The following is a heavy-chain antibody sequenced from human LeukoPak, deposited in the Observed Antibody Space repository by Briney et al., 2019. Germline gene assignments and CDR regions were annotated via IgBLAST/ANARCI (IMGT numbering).Heavy chain of an antibody. D-gene: IGHD6-13*01. CDR1: GGSISSYY. CDR2: IYYSGST. CDR3: ARQIEQLEDAFDI. J-gene: IGHJ3*02. V-gene: IGHV4-59*08. Sequence: SETLSLTCTVSGGSISSYYWSWIRQPPGKGLEWIGYIYYSGSTNYNPSLKSRVTISVDTSKNQFSLKLSSVTAADTAVYYCARQIEQLEDAFDIWGQGTMVTVSS.